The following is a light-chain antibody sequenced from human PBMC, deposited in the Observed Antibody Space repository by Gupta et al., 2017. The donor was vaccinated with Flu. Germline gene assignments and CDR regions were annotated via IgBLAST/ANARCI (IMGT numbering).Light chain of an antibody. CDR3: SSYAGRVTWV. J-gene: IGLJ1*01. Sequence: QSAPTQPRSVSGSPGQSVTISCTGTSNDVGGSHRVSWYEPRPGKAPKLILYDVTERPSGVPDRFSGSKSGNTASLTISGLQADDEADYYCSSYAGRVTWVFGTGTTVTVL. CDR2: DVT. V-gene: IGLV2-11*01. CDR1: SNDVGGSHR.